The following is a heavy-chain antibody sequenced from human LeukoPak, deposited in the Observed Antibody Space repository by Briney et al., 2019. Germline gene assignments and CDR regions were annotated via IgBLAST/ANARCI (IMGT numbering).Heavy chain of an antibody. V-gene: IGHV3-30*02. D-gene: IGHD5-18*01. CDR2: IRYDGSNK. Sequence: GGSLRLSCAASGFTFSSYGMHWVRQAPGKGLEWVAFIRYDGSNKYYADSVKGRFTISRDNSKNTLYLQMNSLRAEDTAVYYCARDPGYSYGYDYWGQGTLVTVSS. J-gene: IGHJ4*02. CDR1: GFTFSSYG. CDR3: ARDPGYSYGYDY.